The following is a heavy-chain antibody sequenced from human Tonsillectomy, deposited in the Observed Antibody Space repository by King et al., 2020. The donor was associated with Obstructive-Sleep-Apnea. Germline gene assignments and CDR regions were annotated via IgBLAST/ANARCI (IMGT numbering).Heavy chain of an antibody. D-gene: IGHD1-26*01. CDR2: ISDDGSNK. CDR3: ARDRYSGSYYIY. J-gene: IGHJ4*02. Sequence: GGGGGGGGGGGGRAGAASGGTCSSEARHWVRQAPGKGLEWVPVISDDGSNKYDGDSVKGRFTISRDNSKNTLYLQMNSLRAEATAVYYCARDRYSGSYYIYWGQGTLVTVSS. CDR1: GGTCSSEA. V-gene: IGHV3-30*04.